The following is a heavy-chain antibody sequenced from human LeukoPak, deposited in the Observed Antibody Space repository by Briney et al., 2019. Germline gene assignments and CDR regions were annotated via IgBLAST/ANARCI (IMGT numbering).Heavy chain of an antibody. CDR3: TSVYGGNLPFDY. J-gene: IGHJ4*02. Sequence: SGRSLRLSCAASGFTFSSYWMHWVRQAPGKGLVWVSHINSDGSSTSYADSVKGRFTISRDNTKNTLYLQMNSLRAEDTAVYYCTSVYGGNLPFDYWGQGTLVTVSS. CDR1: GFTFSSYW. CDR2: INSDGSST. D-gene: IGHD4-23*01. V-gene: IGHV3-74*01.